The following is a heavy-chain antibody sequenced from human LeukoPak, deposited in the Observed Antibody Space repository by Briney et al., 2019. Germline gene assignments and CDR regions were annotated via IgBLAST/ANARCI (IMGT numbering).Heavy chain of an antibody. Sequence: GGSLRLSCAASGFTFSSYAMNWVRQTPGKVLEWVSGFSGSGGSTYYADSVKGRFTISRDNSKNTLDLKMNSLTLEDTAVYYCAKDRAVDIVEKIEGWGQGTLVTVSS. V-gene: IGHV3-23*01. CDR2: FSGSGGST. D-gene: IGHD5-12*01. CDR3: AKDRAVDIVEKIEG. CDR1: GFTFSSYA. J-gene: IGHJ4*02.